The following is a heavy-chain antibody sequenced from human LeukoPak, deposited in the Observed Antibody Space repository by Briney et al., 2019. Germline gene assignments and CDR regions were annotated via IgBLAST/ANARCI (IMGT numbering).Heavy chain of an antibody. V-gene: IGHV4-34*01. CDR2: INHSGST. D-gene: IGHD1-26*01. CDR1: GGSFSGYY. J-gene: IGHJ5*02. Sequence: PSETLSLTCAVYGGSFSGYYWSWIRQPPGKGLEWIGEINHSGSTNYNPSLKSRVTISVDTSKNQFSLKLSSVTAADTAVYYCARKGGSYPHNWFDPWGQGTLVTVSS. CDR3: ARKGGSYPHNWFDP.